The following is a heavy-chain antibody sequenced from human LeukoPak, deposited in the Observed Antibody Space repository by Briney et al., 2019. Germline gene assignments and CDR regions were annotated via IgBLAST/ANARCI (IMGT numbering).Heavy chain of an antibody. CDR2: IYYSGST. CDR1: GGSISSSSYY. D-gene: IGHD3-22*01. Sequence: SETLSLTCTVSGGSISSSSYYWGWIRQPPGKGLEWIGSIYYSGSTYYNPSLKSRVTISVDTSKNQFSLKLSSVTAADTAVYYCARDQHYYDSSGYRNWFDPWGQGTLVTVSS. V-gene: IGHV4-39*07. CDR3: ARDQHYYDSSGYRNWFDP. J-gene: IGHJ5*02.